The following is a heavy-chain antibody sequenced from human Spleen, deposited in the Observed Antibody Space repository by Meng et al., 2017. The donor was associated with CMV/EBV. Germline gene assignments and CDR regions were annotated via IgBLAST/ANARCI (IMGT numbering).Heavy chain of an antibody. CDR3: ARVPYQLLPTYYDYGMDV. D-gene: IGHD2-2*01. V-gene: IGHV3-20*04. J-gene: IGHJ6*02. Sequence: GESLKISCAASGFTFSSYAMHWVRQAPGKGLEWVSAINWNGDTTGYADSVKGRFIISRDNAKNSLYLQMNSLRDEDTALYYCARVPYQLLPTYYDYGMDVWGQGTTVTVSS. CDR2: INWNGDTT. CDR1: GFTFSSYA.